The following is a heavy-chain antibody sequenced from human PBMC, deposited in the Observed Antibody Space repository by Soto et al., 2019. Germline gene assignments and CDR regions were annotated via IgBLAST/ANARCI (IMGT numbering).Heavy chain of an antibody. D-gene: IGHD6-13*01. CDR2: ISYDGSNK. J-gene: IGHJ6*02. V-gene: IGHV3-30*18. CDR3: AKSQGSLGIAGYYYYGMDV. Sequence: VGSLRLSCAASGFTFSSYGMHWVRQAPGKGLEWVAVISYDGSNKYYADSVKGRFTISRDNSKNTLYLQMNSLRAEDTAVYYCAKSQGSLGIAGYYYYGMDVWGQGTTVTVSS. CDR1: GFTFSSYG.